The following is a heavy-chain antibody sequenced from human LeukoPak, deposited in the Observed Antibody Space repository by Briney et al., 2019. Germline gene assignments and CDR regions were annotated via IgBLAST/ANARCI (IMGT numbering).Heavy chain of an antibody. CDR2: IIPILGIA. CDR3: AREAAGTWAGNWFDP. D-gene: IGHD6-13*01. CDR1: GGTFSSYA. J-gene: IGHJ5*02. V-gene: IGHV1-69*04. Sequence: SVKVSCKASGGTFSSYAISWVRQAPGQGLEWMGRIIPILGIANYAQKFQGRVTITADKSTSTAYMELSSLRSEDTAVYYCAREAAGTWAGNWFDPWGQGTLVTVSS.